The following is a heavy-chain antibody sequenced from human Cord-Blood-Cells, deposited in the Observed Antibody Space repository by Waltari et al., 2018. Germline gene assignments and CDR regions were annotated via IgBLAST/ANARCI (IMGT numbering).Heavy chain of an antibody. J-gene: IGHJ4*02. CDR1: GFTCRTYW. CDR2: IKQDGSEK. D-gene: IGHD7-27*01. Sequence: ELQLVESGGGLVQAGGPLRLACAASGFTCRTYWLSWVRQAPGKGLEWVANIKQDGSEKYYVDSVKGRFTISRDNAKNSLYLQMNSLRAEDTAVYYCARDAPGASPRYFDYWGQGTLVTVSS. V-gene: IGHV3-7*01. CDR3: ARDAPGASPRYFDY.